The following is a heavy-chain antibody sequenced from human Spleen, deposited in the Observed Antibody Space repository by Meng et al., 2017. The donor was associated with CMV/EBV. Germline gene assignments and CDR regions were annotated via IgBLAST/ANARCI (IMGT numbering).Heavy chain of an antibody. CDR3: TRRQMATALRDY. D-gene: IGHD5-24*01. V-gene: IGHV4-39*01. J-gene: IGHJ4*02. Sequence: CPLSAPSLIPRRYHWSSIRPPPGNRLYCIPTLYYRGSTQYNPSLRGRVTISVDMSKNEFSLKLTSVTAADTAVYYCTRRQMATALRDYWGQGTLVTVSS. CDR2: LYYRGST. CDR1: APSLIPRRYH.